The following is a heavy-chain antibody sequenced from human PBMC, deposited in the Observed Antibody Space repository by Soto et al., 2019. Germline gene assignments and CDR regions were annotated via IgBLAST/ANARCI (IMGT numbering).Heavy chain of an antibody. Sequence: EVQLVETGGGLIQPGGSLRLSCAASGFTVSSNYMNWVRRAPGKGLEWVSVIYSGGSTYYADSVKGRFTISRDNSKNTLYLQMHRLRAEDAAVYYFAREGSRRSGDFYYYCGMDVGGQGTTVTVSS. D-gene: IGHD3-10*01. CDR1: GFTVSSNY. V-gene: IGHV3-53*02. CDR3: AREGSRRSGDFYYYCGMDV. J-gene: IGHJ6*02. CDR2: IYSGGST.